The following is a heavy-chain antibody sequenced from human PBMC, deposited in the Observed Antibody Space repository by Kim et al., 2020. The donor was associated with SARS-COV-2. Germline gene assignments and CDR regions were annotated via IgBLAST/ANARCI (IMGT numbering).Heavy chain of an antibody. J-gene: IGHJ3*02. Sequence: PPLMRRVTISVDTSKNQFSLKMSRVTAEDTAVYYCARERIVGSTGGAFDIWGQGTMVTVSS. V-gene: IGHV4-59*01. CDR3: ARERIVGSTGGAFDI. D-gene: IGHD1-26*01.